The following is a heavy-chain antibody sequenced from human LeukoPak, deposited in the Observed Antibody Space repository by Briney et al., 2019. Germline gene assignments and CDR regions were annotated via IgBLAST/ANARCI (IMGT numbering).Heavy chain of an antibody. D-gene: IGHD5-18*01. CDR3: ARSLWPEDY. V-gene: IGHV3-23*01. Sequence: GGSLTLSCAASGFTFSSYAMSWVRQAPGKGLEWVSAISGSGGSTYYADSVKGRFTISRDNAKTSLYLQMNSLRAEDTAVYYCARSLWPEDYWGQGILVTVSS. CDR1: GFTFSSYA. J-gene: IGHJ4*02. CDR2: ISGSGGST.